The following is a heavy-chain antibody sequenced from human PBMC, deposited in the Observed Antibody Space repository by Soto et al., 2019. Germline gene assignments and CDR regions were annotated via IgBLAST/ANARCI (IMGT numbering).Heavy chain of an antibody. CDR3: ARDPSYYDSSGYAV. D-gene: IGHD3-22*01. V-gene: IGHV3-53*01. J-gene: IGHJ4*02. CDR1: GFTVSSNY. CDR2: IYSGGST. Sequence: EVQLVESGGGLIQPGGSLRLSCAASGFTVSSNYMSWVRQAPGKGLGWVSVIYSGGSTYYADSVKGRFTISRDNSKNTLYLQMNSLRAEDTAVYYCARDPSYYDSSGYAVWGQGTLVTVSS.